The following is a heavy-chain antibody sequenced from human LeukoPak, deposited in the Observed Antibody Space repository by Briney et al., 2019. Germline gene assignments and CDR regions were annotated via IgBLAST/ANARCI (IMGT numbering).Heavy chain of an antibody. CDR3: ARVGEGAAKD. CDR1: GFTFTSYT. V-gene: IGHV3-23*01. J-gene: IGHJ4*02. D-gene: IGHD1-26*01. Sequence: GGSLRLSCAASGFTFTSYTMSWVRQAPGKGLAWVSAISGSGGTTYYADSVKGRFTISRDNSKNTLYLQMNSLRVEDTAVYYCARVGEGAAKDWGQGTLVTVSS. CDR2: ISGSGGTT.